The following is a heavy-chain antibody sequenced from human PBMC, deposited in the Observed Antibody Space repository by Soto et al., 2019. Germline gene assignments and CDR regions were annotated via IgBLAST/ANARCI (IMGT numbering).Heavy chain of an antibody. CDR2: IIPILGTA. Sequence: QVQLVQSGAEVKKPGSSVKVSCKASGGTFSNYAISWVRQAPGQGLEWMGGIIPILGTANSAQKFQGRVTITADESTSKAYMELGSLRSEDTAVFYCARGRVVTAIPYYYYTMEVWGQGTTVTVSS. V-gene: IGHV1-69*01. CDR3: ARGRVVTAIPYYYYTMEV. D-gene: IGHD2-21*02. CDR1: GGTFSNYA. J-gene: IGHJ6*02.